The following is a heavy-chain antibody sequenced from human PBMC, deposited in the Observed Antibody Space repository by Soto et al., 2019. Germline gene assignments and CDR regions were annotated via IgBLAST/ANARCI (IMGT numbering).Heavy chain of an antibody. CDR2: ISSSGGSR. CDR1: GFNFNTFA. D-gene: IGHD1-1*01. V-gene: IGHV3-23*01. J-gene: IGHJ5*02. Sequence: EEQVSESGGALVQPGGSLRLSCAASGFNFNTFALSWIRQAPGKGLEWVSHISSSGGSRDYADSVSGCFTISRDNSQNVLFLQMNSLRADDTATYYCAKDPPSPWTANWVDPLGKRALVNVSS. CDR3: AKDPPSPWTANWVDP.